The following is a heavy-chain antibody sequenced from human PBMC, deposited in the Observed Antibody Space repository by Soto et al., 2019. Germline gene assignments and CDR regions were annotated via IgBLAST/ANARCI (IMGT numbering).Heavy chain of an antibody. CDR2: MNPNSDNT. Sequence: ASVKVSCKASGYTFTSYDINWVRQATGQGLEWMGWMNPNSDNTGYAQKFQGRVTMTRNTSISTAYMELSSLRSEDTAVYYCARVCIQLWLRDYYYGMDVWGQGTTVTVSS. J-gene: IGHJ6*02. CDR1: GYTFTSYD. CDR3: ARVCIQLWLRDYYYGMDV. D-gene: IGHD5-18*01. V-gene: IGHV1-8*01.